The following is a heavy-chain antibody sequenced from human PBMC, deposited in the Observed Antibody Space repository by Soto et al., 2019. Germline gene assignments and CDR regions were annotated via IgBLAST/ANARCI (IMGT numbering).Heavy chain of an antibody. V-gene: IGHV3-48*02. CDR2: ISIGSTTI. J-gene: IGHJ4*02. CDR3: TREYFDWLSNFDY. CDR1: GFTFSSYS. D-gene: IGHD3-9*01. Sequence: GGSLRLSCEASGFTFSSYSMNWVRQAPGKGLEWVSYISIGSTTIFYADSVKGRFTISRDNAKNSLYLQMNSLRDEDTAVYYCTREYFDWLSNFDYWGQGTLVTVSS.